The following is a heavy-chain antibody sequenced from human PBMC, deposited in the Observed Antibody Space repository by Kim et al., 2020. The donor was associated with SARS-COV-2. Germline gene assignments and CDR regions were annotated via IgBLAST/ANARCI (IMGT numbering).Heavy chain of an antibody. Sequence: ASVKVSCKASGYTFTGYYMHWVRQAPGQGLEWMGRINPNSGGTNYAQKFQGRVTMTRDTSISTAYMELSRLRYDDTAVYYCARVREHIGFDYWGQGTLVTVSS. D-gene: IGHD2-21*01. CDR3: ARVREHIGFDY. J-gene: IGHJ4*02. CDR2: INPNSGGT. V-gene: IGHV1-2*06. CDR1: GYTFTGYY.